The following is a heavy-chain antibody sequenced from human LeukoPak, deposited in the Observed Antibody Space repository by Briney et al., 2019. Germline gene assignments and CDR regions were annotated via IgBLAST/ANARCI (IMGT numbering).Heavy chain of an antibody. D-gene: IGHD2-8*01. CDR2: ISAQHGQT. Sequence: WASVKVSCKTSGYSENFYGITWVRQVAGQGLEWMGWISAQHGQTEYAPNSQDRVTMTTDTYTNTAYMELRSLRSDDTAVYCAGSLGYCTSNVCYLKYWGQGTLVTVSS. CDR3: GSLGYCTSNVCYLKY. CDR1: GYSENFYG. J-gene: IGHJ4*02. V-gene: IGHV1-18*01.